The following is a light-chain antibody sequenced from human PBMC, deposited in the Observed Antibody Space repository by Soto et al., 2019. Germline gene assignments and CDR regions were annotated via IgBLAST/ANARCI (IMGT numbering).Light chain of an antibody. Sequence: RVMTQSPATLSASPGEKIALSCRASQTVSSNLAWYQHKPGRAPRLLIYGASNRATAIPARFSGSGSGTEFTLTISSLQSEDFAVYYCQQYNNWPITFGQGTRLEI. CDR2: GAS. V-gene: IGKV3-15*01. CDR3: QQYNNWPIT. J-gene: IGKJ5*01. CDR1: QTVSSN.